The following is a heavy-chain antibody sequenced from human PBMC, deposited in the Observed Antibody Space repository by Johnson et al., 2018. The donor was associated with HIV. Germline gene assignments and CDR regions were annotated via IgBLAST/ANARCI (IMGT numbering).Heavy chain of an antibody. CDR1: GFTLSSYD. Sequence: QVQLVESGGGVVQPGRSPRLSCAASGFTLSSYDIHWVRQTPATGLEWVADIWFDGSNKYYEDSVKGRFIISSDDSKNTLYLHMNSLRTEATAVYYCSKGSGYYASFDIWGQGTMVTVSS. D-gene: IGHD3-22*01. CDR3: SKGSGYYASFDI. CDR2: IWFDGSNK. V-gene: IGHV3-33*03. J-gene: IGHJ3*02.